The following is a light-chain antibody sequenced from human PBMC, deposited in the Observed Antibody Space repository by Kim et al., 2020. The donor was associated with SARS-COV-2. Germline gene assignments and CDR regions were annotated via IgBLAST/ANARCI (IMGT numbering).Light chain of an antibody. CDR1: QSVSSNF. CDR2: GAS. CDR3: QQYGYPPIT. V-gene: IGKV3-20*01. Sequence: SPGESATLSCRAIQSVSSNFLAWYQQKPGQAPRLLIYGASNRATDIPDRFSGSGSGTDFTLTISRLEPEDFAVYSCQQYGYPPITFGQGTRLEIK. J-gene: IGKJ5*01.